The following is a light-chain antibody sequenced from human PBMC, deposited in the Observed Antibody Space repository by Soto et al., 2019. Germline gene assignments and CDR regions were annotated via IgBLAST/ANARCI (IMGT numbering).Light chain of an antibody. CDR3: GSWDSSLSAYV. Sequence: QSVLTQPPSVSAAPGQKVTISCSGSSSNIGDNSVSWYQQLPGTAPKLLIYDDNNRPSGIPDRFSGSKSGTSATLGITGFQTGDEADYYCGSWDSSLSAYVFGTGTKVTVL. J-gene: IGLJ1*01. V-gene: IGLV1-51*01. CDR1: SSNIGDNS. CDR2: DDN.